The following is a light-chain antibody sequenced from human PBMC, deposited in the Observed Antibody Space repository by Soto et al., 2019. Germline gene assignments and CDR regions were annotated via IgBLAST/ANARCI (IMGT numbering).Light chain of an antibody. J-gene: IGKJ1*01. CDR3: QQYDSSPLT. CDR2: GAS. Sequence: EIVLTQSPGTLSLSPGERATLSCRASQSVSSSYLAWYQQKPGQAPRLLIYGASSRATGIPDRFSGSGSGTDFTLTISRLEPEDFAVSYCQQYDSSPLTFGQGTKGEIK. V-gene: IGKV3-20*01. CDR1: QSVSSSY.